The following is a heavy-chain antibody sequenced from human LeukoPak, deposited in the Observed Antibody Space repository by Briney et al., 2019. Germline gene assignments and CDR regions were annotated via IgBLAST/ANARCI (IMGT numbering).Heavy chain of an antibody. CDR3: ALRYYYAMDV. J-gene: IGHJ6*02. CDR2: ICPGDSNT. CDR1: GFDFTIHW. V-gene: IGHV5-51*01. Sequence: GESLKISCKGSGFDFTIHWIAWVRQMPGKGLEWMGIICPGDSNTKYSPSFRGQVTISADKSIGTAYLQWSSLKASDTAMYYCALRYYYAMDVWGQGTTVTVSS.